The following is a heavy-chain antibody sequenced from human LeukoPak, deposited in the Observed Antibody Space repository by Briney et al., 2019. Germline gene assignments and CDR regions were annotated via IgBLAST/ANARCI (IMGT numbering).Heavy chain of an antibody. V-gene: IGHV4-59*11. CDR3: ARGLRYSSGWYDYYMEV. Sequence: SETLSPTCSVSGGPISTHYWNWIRQAPGKGLEWIGYVYFTGTTNYNPNLTRRLTISVDTSKKQFSLNLTSVTGADTAVYYCARGLRYSSGWYDYYMEVWGKGTTVTVSS. CDR1: GGPISTHY. D-gene: IGHD6-19*01. CDR2: VYFTGTT. J-gene: IGHJ6*03.